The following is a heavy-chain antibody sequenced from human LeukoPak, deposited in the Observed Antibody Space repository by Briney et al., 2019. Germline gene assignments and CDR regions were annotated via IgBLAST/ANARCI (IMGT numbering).Heavy chain of an antibody. V-gene: IGHV1-18*01. D-gene: IGHD3-22*01. Sequence: ASVTVSCKASGYTFTSYGITWVRQAPGQGLEWMGWISAYNGNTNYAQKLQGRVTMTTDTSTNTAYMELRSLRSDDTAVYDCATSYYYDSSGYPSYFDYWGQGTLVTVSS. J-gene: IGHJ4*02. CDR2: ISAYNGNT. CDR3: ATSYYYDSSGYPSYFDY. CDR1: GYTFTSYG.